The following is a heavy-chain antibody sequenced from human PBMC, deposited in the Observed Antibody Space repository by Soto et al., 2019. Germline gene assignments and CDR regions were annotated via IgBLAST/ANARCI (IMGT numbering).Heavy chain of an antibody. Sequence: PSETLSLTCTVSGGSISSYYWSWIRQPPGNGLEWIGYIYYSGSTNYNPSLKSRVTISVDTSKNQFSLKLSSVTAADTAVYYCARGLYSYGPDYWGQGTLVTVSS. D-gene: IGHD5-18*01. CDR1: GGSISSYY. V-gene: IGHV4-59*01. CDR3: ARGLYSYGPDY. J-gene: IGHJ4*02. CDR2: IYYSGST.